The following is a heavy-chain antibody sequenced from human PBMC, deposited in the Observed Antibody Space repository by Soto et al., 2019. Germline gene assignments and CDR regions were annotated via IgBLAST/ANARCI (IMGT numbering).Heavy chain of an antibody. CDR2: ISYDGADK. CDR1: GFTFTSYG. J-gene: IGHJ5*02. Sequence: GGALRLSCSASGFTFTSYGMYWVRQAPGKGLEWVAFISYDGADKVYAESVEGRFIISRDNSKDTVYLQMNSLRTEDTAIYHCAKFSALDVPGMGDWFDPWGPGTLVTVSS. V-gene: IGHV3-30*18. D-gene: IGHD1-1*01. CDR3: AKFSALDVPGMGDWFDP.